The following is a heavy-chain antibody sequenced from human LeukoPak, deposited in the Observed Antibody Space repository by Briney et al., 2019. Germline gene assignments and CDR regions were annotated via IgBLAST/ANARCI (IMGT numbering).Heavy chain of an antibody. Sequence: GGSLRLSCAASGFTFSSYAMSWVRQAPGKGLEWVSAISGSGGSTYYADSVKGRFTISRDNSKNTLYLQMNSLRAEDTAVYYCAKVFSLTTSSGWYRTNFDYWGQGTLVTVSS. D-gene: IGHD6-19*01. V-gene: IGHV3-23*01. J-gene: IGHJ4*02. CDR2: ISGSGGST. CDR1: GFTFSSYA. CDR3: AKVFSLTTSSGWYRTNFDY.